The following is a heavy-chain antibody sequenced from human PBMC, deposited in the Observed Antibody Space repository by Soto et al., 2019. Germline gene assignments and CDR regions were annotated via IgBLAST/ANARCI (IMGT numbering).Heavy chain of an antibody. J-gene: IGHJ4*02. D-gene: IGHD3-16*01. CDR3: ARDLGIYDYIWGSYSRFDY. CDR2: ISAYNGNT. CDR1: GYTFTSYG. V-gene: IGHV1-18*01. Sequence: ASVKVSCKASGYTFTSYGISWVRQAPGQGLEWMGWISAYNGNTNYAQKLQGRVTMTTDTSTSTAYMELRSLRSDDTAVYYCARDLGIYDYIWGSYSRFDYWGQGALVTVSS.